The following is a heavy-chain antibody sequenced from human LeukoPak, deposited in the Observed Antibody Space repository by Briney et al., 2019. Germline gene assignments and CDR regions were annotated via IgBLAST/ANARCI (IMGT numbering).Heavy chain of an antibody. CDR2: INPSGGST. J-gene: IGHJ4*02. V-gene: IGHV1-46*01. CDR3: ARWYYYDSSGYYLDY. CDR1: GYTFTSYY. D-gene: IGHD3-22*01. Sequence: ASVKVSCKASGYTFTSYYMHWVRQAPGQGLEWMGIINPSGGSTSYAQKFQGRVTMTRDMSTSTVYMELSSLRSDDTAVYYCARWYYYDSSGYYLDYWGQGTLVTVSS.